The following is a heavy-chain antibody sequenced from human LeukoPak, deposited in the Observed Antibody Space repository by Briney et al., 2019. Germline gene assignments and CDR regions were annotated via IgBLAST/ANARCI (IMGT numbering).Heavy chain of an antibody. CDR1: GFTSSSYG. CDR3: AKDGLWFGDMTNWLDP. D-gene: IGHD3-10*01. V-gene: IGHV3-30*02. CDR2: IRYDGSNK. Sequence: GGSLRLSCAASGFTSSSYGMHWVRQAPGKGLEWVAFIRYDGSNKYYADSVKGRFTISRDNSKNTLYLQMNSLRAEDTAVYYCAKDGLWFGDMTNWLDPWGQGTLVTVSS. J-gene: IGHJ5*02.